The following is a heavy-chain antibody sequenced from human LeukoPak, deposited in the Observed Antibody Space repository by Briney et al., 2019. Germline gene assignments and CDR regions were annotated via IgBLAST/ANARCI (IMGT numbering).Heavy chain of an antibody. V-gene: IGHV3-53*01. J-gene: IGHJ6*02. D-gene: IGHD6-13*01. CDR1: GFTVSSNY. Sequence: PGGSLRLSCAASGFTVSSNYMSWVRQAPGKGLEWVSVIYSGGSTYYADSVKGRFTISRDNSKNTLYLQMNSLRAEDTAVYYCARGYSSSWYRYYYYYGMDVRGQGTTVTVSS. CDR3: ARGYSSSWYRYYYYYGMDV. CDR2: IYSGGST.